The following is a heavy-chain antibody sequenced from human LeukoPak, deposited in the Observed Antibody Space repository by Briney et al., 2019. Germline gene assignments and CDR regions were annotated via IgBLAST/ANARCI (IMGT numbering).Heavy chain of an antibody. Sequence: GGSLRLSCAASGFTFSSYAMSWVRQAPGKGLEWVSAISGSGGSTYYADSVKGRFTISRDNSKNTLYLQMNSLRAEDTAVYYCASPPGGVLGGFDIWGQGTMVTVSS. D-gene: IGHD3-10*01. V-gene: IGHV3-23*01. J-gene: IGHJ3*02. CDR1: GFTFSSYA. CDR2: ISGSGGST. CDR3: ASPPGGVLGGFDI.